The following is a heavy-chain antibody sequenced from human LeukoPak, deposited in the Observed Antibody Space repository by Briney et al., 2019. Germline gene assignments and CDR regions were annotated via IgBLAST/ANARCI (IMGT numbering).Heavy chain of an antibody. J-gene: IGHJ6*02. CDR1: GGSISSYY. CDR2: IYYSGST. V-gene: IGHV4-59*08. Sequence: PSETLSLTCTVSGGSISSYYWSWIRQPPGKGLEWIGDIYYSGSTNYNPSLKSRVTISVDTSKNQFSLKLSSVTAADTAVYYCARSVVRRFGERYYYYGMDVWGQGTTVTVSS. CDR3: ARSVVRRFGERYYYYGMDV. D-gene: IGHD3-10*01.